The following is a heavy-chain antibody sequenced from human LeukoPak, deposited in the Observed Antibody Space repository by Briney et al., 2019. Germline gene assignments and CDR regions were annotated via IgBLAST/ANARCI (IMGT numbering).Heavy chain of an antibody. Sequence: PGRSLRLSCAASGFTFSSYAMHWVRQAPGKGLEWVAVISYDGSNKYYADSVKGRFTISRDNSKNTLYLQMNSLRAEDTAVYYCARYRGSGGQRLDYWGQGTLVTVSS. CDR2: ISYDGSNK. CDR1: GFTFSSYA. J-gene: IGHJ4*02. CDR3: ARYRGSGGQRLDY. V-gene: IGHV3-30*04. D-gene: IGHD3-16*01.